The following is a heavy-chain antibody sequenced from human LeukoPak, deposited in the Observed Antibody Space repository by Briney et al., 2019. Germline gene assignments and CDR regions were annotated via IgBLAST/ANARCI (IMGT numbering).Heavy chain of an antibody. J-gene: IGHJ4*02. Sequence: GASVKVSCKASGYTFTGYYMHWVRQAPGQGLEWMGWINPNSGDTKSVQKLQGRLTMTRDTSITTAYMDLSRLTSDDTAVYYCTRDDIVGARDFDYWGQGTLVTVSS. CDR3: TRDDIVGARDFDY. V-gene: IGHV1-2*02. CDR1: GYTFTGYY. CDR2: INPNSGDT. D-gene: IGHD1-26*01.